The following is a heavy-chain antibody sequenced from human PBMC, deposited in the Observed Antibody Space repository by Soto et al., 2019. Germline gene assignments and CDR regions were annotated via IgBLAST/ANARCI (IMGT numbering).Heavy chain of an antibody. Sequence: EVQLLESGGGLVQPGGSLRLSCAASGFSLSTYAMSWVRQAPGKGLEWVSAINSGGTTFYAGSVKGRLTISKDNSMHTLYLQMNSLRAEDTAIYYCAKAYSSYSSGWDYYFDDWGQGTLVTVSS. D-gene: IGHD6-19*01. V-gene: IGHV3-23*01. CDR1: GFSLSTYA. J-gene: IGHJ4*02. CDR3: AKAYSSYSSGWDYYFDD. CDR2: INSGGTT.